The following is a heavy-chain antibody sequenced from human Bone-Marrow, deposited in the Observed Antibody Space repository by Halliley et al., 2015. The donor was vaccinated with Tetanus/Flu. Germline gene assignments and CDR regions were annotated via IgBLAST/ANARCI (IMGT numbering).Heavy chain of an antibody. D-gene: IGHD7-27*01. V-gene: IGHV4-59*01. J-gene: IGHJ4*02. Sequence: EWMGHIYFRGATDSSPSLKGRISMLLDTSKNQFSLILSSVTAADTAIYYCARDRSRLGFFDYWGQGTLVTVSS. CDR2: IYFRGAT. CDR3: ARDRSRLGFFDY.